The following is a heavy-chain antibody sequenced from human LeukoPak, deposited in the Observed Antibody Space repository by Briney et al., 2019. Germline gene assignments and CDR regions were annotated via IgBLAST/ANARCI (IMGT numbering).Heavy chain of an antibody. Sequence: SETLSLTCTVSGGSISSSSYYWGWIRQPPGKGLEWIGSIYYSGSTYYNRSLKSRVTISVDTSKNQFSLKLSSVTAADTAVYYCARTTDPPIVVVPAAMGFDPWGQGTLVTVSS. CDR2: IYYSGST. V-gene: IGHV4-39*01. CDR1: GGSISSSSYY. D-gene: IGHD2-2*01. CDR3: ARTTDPPIVVVPAAMGFDP. J-gene: IGHJ5*02.